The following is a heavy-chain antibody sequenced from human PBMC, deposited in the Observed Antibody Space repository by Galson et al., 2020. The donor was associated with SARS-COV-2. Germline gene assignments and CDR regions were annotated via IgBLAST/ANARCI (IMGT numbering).Heavy chain of an antibody. J-gene: IGHJ4*02. D-gene: IGHD2-2*01. CDR2: IHYNGNT. CDR3: ASDNAGLAKDDN. V-gene: IGHV4-30-4*01. Sequence: SETLSLTCTVSGGSISSGNYYWSWIRQPPGKGLEWIGYIHYNGNTYYNPSLKSRINMSLDTSKNQFSLRLNSVTAADTAVYYCASDNAGLAKDDNWGQGTLVTVSS. CDR1: GGSISSGNYY.